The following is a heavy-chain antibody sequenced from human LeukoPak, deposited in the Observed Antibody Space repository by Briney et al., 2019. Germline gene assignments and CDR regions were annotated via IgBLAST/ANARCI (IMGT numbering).Heavy chain of an antibody. D-gene: IGHD5-18*01. Sequence: PGGSLRLSCAASGFTFSSYAMSWVRQAPGKGLEWVSAISGSGGSTYYADSVKGRFTISRDDSKNTLYLQMNSLRAEDTAVYYCATCTYSYGYGANYYYGMDVWGQGTTVTVS. CDR2: ISGSGGST. CDR3: ATCTYSYGYGANYYYGMDV. V-gene: IGHV3-23*01. J-gene: IGHJ6*02. CDR1: GFTFSSYA.